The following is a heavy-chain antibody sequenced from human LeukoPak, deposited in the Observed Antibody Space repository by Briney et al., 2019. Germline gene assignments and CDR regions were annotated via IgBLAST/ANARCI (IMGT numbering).Heavy chain of an antibody. Sequence: PGGSLRLSCAASGFTFSSYSMNWVRQAPGKGLEWVSYISSSSTIYYADSVKGRFTISRDNAKNSLYLQMNSLRAEDTAVYYCAREVVYAIPLFDYWGQGTLVTVSS. V-gene: IGHV3-48*04. D-gene: IGHD2-8*02. CDR3: AREVVYAIPLFDY. CDR2: ISSSSTI. CDR1: GFTFSSYS. J-gene: IGHJ4*02.